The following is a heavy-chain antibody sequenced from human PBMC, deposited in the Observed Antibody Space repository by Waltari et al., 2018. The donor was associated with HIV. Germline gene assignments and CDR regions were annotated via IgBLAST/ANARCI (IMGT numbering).Heavy chain of an antibody. V-gene: IGHV4-34*01. J-gene: IGHJ6*02. CDR1: GGSFSGYY. CDR3: ARHHHRLIAVAGTRPDYYYYYGMDV. Sequence: QVQLQQWGAGLLKPSETLSLTCAVYGGSFSGYYWSWIRQPPRKGLVWIGEINHSGSTNYNPSLKSRVTISVDTSKNQFSLKLSSVTAADTAVYYCARHHHRLIAVAGTRPDYYYYYGMDVWGQGTTVTVSS. D-gene: IGHD6-19*01. CDR2: INHSGST.